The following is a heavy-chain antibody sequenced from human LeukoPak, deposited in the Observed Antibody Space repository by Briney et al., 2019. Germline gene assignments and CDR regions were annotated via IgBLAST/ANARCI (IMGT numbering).Heavy chain of an antibody. J-gene: IGHJ4*02. V-gene: IGHV4-39*01. Sequence: KPSETLSLTCAVSGGSISSNSYYWGWIRQPPGKGLEWIGSIYYSGSTYYNPSLKSRVTISVDTSKNQFSLKLSSVTAADTAVYYCARHSPVGIYYFDYWGQGTLVTVSS. CDR1: GGSISSNSYY. CDR3: ARHSPVGIYYFDY. D-gene: IGHD1-26*01. CDR2: IYYSGST.